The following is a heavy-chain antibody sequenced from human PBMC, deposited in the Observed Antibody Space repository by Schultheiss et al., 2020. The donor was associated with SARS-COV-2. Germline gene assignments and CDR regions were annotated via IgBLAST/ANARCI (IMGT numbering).Heavy chain of an antibody. CDR1: GYSISSGYY. D-gene: IGHD5-12*01. Sequence: SETLSLTCAVSGYSISSGYYWGWIRQPPGKGLEWIGSIYHSGSTYYNPSLKSRVTIAVDTSKNQFSPKLSSVTAADTAVYYCARDSCYVFRAFDIWGQGTMVTVSS. V-gene: IGHV4-38-2*02. CDR2: IYHSGST. J-gene: IGHJ3*02. CDR3: ARDSCYVFRAFDI.